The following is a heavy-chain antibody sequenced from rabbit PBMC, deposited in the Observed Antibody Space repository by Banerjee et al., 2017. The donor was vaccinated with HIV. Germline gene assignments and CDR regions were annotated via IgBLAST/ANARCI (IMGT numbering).Heavy chain of an antibody. CDR2: IYAGSSGST. J-gene: IGHJ4*01. Sequence: QSLEESGGDLVKPGASLTLTCTASGFSFSSGYDMCWVRQAPGKGLEWIACIYAGSSGSTYYANWAKGRFTISKTSSTTVTLQMTSLTAADTATYFCAKYNYASSSYYFNLWGPGTLVTVS. CDR1: GFSFSSGYD. V-gene: IGHV1S40*01. D-gene: IGHD8-1*01. CDR3: AKYNYASSSYYFNL.